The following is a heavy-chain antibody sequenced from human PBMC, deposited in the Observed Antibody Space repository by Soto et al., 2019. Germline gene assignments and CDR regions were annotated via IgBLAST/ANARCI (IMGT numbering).Heavy chain of an antibody. CDR1: GGSISSDY. D-gene: IGHD5-12*01. CDR3: ARDSVGSGYD. CDR2: IYYSGYT. J-gene: IGHJ4*02. V-gene: IGHV4-59*01. Sequence: QVQLQESGPGLVKPSETLSLTCTVSGGSISSDYWSWIRQPPRKRLEWIGYIYYSGYTNYNPSLKSRVTISVATSKTHFSLELRSVTAADTAVYYCARDSVGSGYDWGQGTLVTVSS.